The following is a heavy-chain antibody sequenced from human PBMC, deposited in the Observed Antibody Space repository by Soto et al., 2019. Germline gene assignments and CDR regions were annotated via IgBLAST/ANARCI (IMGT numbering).Heavy chain of an antibody. Sequence: KAGGSLRLSCAASGFTFSSYSMNWVRQAPGKGLEWVSSISSSSSYIYYADSVKGRFTISRDNAKNSLYLQMNSLRAEDTAVYYCARDKWLRFSDYYYGMDVWGQGTTVTVSS. CDR3: ARDKWLRFSDYYYGMDV. CDR1: GFTFSSYS. V-gene: IGHV3-21*01. D-gene: IGHD5-12*01. J-gene: IGHJ6*02. CDR2: ISSSSSYI.